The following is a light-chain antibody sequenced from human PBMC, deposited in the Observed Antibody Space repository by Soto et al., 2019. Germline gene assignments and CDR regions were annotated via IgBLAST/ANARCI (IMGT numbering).Light chain of an antibody. J-gene: IGKJ1*01. V-gene: IGKV1-39*01. CDR1: QSIDTN. CDR2: EAS. CDR3: HQTYSPPDT. Sequence: DIRMTQSPSSLSASVGDRVTITCRASQSIDTNLNWYQQHPWKAPNALIYEASNLQSGVPSRFSGSGSGTDFTLTISGLQPDDSATYYCHQTYSPPDTFGQGTKVEIK.